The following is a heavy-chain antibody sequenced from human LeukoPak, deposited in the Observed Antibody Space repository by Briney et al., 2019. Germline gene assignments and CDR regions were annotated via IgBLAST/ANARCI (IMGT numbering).Heavy chain of an antibody. CDR2: INHSGST. J-gene: IGHJ4*02. D-gene: IGHD6-19*01. CDR1: GGSFSGYY. V-gene: IGHV4-34*01. Sequence: PSETLSLTCAVYGGSFSGYYWSWIRQPPGEGLEWIGEINHSGSTNYNPSLKSRVTISVDTSKNQFSLKLSSVTAADTAVYYCARAGVAGFDYWGQGTLVTVSS. CDR3: ARAGVAGFDY.